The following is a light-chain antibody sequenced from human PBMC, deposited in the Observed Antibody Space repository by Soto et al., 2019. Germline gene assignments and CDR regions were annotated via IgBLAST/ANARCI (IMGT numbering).Light chain of an antibody. CDR3: SSHSNITPYV. CDR2: DVT. V-gene: IGLV2-14*01. Sequence: QSVLTQPASVSGSPGQSITISCTGTSRGVGAYNYVSWYQQHPGKAPKLMVYDVTNRPSGVSDRFSGSKSGNTASLTISGLQAEDEADYFCSSHSNITPYVFGTGTKLTVL. CDR1: SRGVGAYNY. J-gene: IGLJ1*01.